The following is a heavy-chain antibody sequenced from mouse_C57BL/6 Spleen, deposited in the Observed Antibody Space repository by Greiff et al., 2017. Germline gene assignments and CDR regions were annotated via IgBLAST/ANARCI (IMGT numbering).Heavy chain of an antibody. Sequence: QVQLQQSGAELVKPGASVKISCKASGYAFSSYWMNWVKQRPGKGLEWIGQIYPGDGDTNYNGKFKGKATLTADKSSSTAYMQLSSLTSEDSAVYFCARFDYDGDYYAMDYWGQGTSVTVSS. CDR3: ARFDYDGDYYAMDY. V-gene: IGHV1-80*01. J-gene: IGHJ4*01. D-gene: IGHD2-4*01. CDR2: IYPGDGDT. CDR1: GYAFSSYW.